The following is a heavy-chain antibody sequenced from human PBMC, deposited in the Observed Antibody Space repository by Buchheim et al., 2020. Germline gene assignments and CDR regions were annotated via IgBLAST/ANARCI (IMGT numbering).Heavy chain of an antibody. Sequence: QVQLVESGGGVVQPGRSLRLSCAASGFTFSSYGMHWVRQAPGKGLEWVAVIWYDGSNKYYADSVKGRFTISRDNSKNTLYLQMNSLRAEDTAVYYCARGSSYSFVYYYMDVWGKGTT. CDR1: GFTFSSYG. J-gene: IGHJ6*03. CDR2: IWYDGSNK. CDR3: ARGSSYSFVYYYMDV. V-gene: IGHV3-33*01. D-gene: IGHD1-26*01.